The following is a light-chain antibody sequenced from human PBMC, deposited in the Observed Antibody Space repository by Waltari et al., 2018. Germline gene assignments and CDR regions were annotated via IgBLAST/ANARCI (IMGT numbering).Light chain of an antibody. J-gene: IGKJ1*01. V-gene: IGKV1-5*01. CDR1: QSIRSW. CDR3: QHYNNYS. CDR2: DAS. Sequence: DIQMTQSPSTLSASVGDRVTITCRASQSIRSWLAWYQQKPGKAPKGLIYDASTLESGVSSRFSGSGSGTEFTLTINGLQPDDFATYYCQHYNNYSFGQGTRVEIK.